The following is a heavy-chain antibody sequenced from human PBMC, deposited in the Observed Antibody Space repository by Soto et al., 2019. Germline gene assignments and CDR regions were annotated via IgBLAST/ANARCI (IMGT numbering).Heavy chain of an antibody. J-gene: IGHJ4*02. Sequence: GGSLRLSCAASGFTFSSYAMSWVRQAPGKGLGWVSAISGSGGSTYYADSVKGRFTISRDNSKNTLYLQMNSLRAEDTAVYYCAGYCSGGSCYFYHYWGQGTLVTVSS. CDR1: GFTFSSYA. CDR3: AGYCSGGSCYFYHY. CDR2: ISGSGGST. V-gene: IGHV3-23*01. D-gene: IGHD2-15*01.